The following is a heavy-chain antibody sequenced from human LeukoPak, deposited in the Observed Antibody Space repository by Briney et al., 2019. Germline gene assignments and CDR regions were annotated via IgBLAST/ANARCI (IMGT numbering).Heavy chain of an antibody. CDR2: IYYSGST. J-gene: IGHJ3*02. V-gene: IGHV4-59*08. Sequence: PSETLSLTCTVSGGSISSYSWSWIRQPPGKGLEWIGSIYYSGSTNYNPSLKSRVTMSVDTSKNQFSLKLSSVTAADTAVYYCARHGGESIVAMILHAFDIWGQGTMVTVSP. CDR1: GGSISSYS. CDR3: ARHGGESIVAMILHAFDI. D-gene: IGHD5-12*01.